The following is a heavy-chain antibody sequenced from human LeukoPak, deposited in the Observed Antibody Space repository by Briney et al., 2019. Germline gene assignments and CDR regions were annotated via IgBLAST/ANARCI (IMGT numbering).Heavy chain of an antibody. CDR1: GGTFSSYA. J-gene: IGHJ4*02. CDR3: ARGNDYDILTGLFY. Sequence: SVKVSCKASGGTFSSYAISWVRQAPGQGLEWMGGIIPIFGTANYAQKFQGRVTITADKSTSTAYMELSSLRSEDTAVYYCARGNDYDILTGLFYWGQGTLVTVSS. D-gene: IGHD3-9*01. CDR2: IIPIFGTA. V-gene: IGHV1-69*06.